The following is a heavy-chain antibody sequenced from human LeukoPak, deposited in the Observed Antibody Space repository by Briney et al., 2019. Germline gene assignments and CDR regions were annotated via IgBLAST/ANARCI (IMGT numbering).Heavy chain of an antibody. CDR2: IRSDNSDT. J-gene: IGHJ4*02. V-gene: IGHV3-30*02. Sequence: GGSLRLSCATSGFTFSSYGMNWVRQAPGKGLEWLASIRSDNSDTYYADSVKGRFTISRDNARNSLYLQMNSLRAEDTALYYCARDRRIVATYFDYWGQGTLVTVSS. CDR3: ARDRRIVATYFDY. CDR1: GFTFSSYG. D-gene: IGHD5-12*01.